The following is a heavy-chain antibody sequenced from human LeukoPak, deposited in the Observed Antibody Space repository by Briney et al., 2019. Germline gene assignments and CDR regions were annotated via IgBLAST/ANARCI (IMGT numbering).Heavy chain of an antibody. CDR2: ISGSGGST. Sequence: GGSLRLSCAASGFTFSSYAMSWVRQAPGKGLEWVSAISGSGGSTYYADSVKGRFTISRDNSKNTLYLQMNSLRAEDTAVYYCAKDHMGRGYNYEIPDYWGQGTLVSVSS. CDR1: GFTFSSYA. J-gene: IGHJ4*02. CDR3: AKDHMGRGYNYEIPDY. D-gene: IGHD5-18*01. V-gene: IGHV3-23*01.